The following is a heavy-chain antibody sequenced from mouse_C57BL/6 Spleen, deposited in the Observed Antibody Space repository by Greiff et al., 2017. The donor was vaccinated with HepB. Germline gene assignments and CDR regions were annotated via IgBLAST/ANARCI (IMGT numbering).Heavy chain of an antibody. D-gene: IGHD1-1*01. CDR3: AREGGSSYGFDY. CDR2: ISYDGSN. J-gene: IGHJ2*01. CDR1: GYSITSGYY. Sequence: EVQLQESGPGLVKPSQSLSLTCSVTGYSITSGYYWNWIRQFPGNKLEWMGYISYDGSNNYNPSLNNRISITRDTSKNQFFLKLNSVTTEDTATYYCAREGGSSYGFDYWGQGTTLTVSS. V-gene: IGHV3-6*01.